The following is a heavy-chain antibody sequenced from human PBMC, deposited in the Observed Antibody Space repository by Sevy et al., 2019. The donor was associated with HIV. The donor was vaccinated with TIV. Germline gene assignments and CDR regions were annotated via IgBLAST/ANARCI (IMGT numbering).Heavy chain of an antibody. V-gene: IGHV3-49*04. Sequence: GGSLRLSCTASGFTFGDYAMSWVRQAPGKGLEWVGFIRSKAYGGTTEYAASVKGRFTISRDDSKSIAYLQMNSLKTEDTAVYYCTLTIFGVAYYGMDVWGQGTTVTVSS. CDR1: GFTFGDYA. J-gene: IGHJ6*02. D-gene: IGHD3-3*01. CDR2: IRSKAYGGTT. CDR3: TLTIFGVAYYGMDV.